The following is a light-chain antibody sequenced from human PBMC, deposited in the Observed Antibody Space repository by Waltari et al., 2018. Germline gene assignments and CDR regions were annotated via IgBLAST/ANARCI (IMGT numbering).Light chain of an antibody. J-gene: IGKJ2*03. CDR1: QSISTL. V-gene: IGKV1-5*03. Sequence: DIQMTQSPSTLSASVGDRVTITCRASQSISTLLAWFQQKPGNPPKLRIYKTFNLERGVPSRFSGSGSGTEFTLTNTSLQPDDFATYYCQQYSSSSMFSFGQGTKLEIK. CDR2: KTF. CDR3: QQYSSSSMFS.